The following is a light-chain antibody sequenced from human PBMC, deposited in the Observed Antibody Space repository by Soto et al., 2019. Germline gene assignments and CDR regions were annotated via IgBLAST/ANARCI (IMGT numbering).Light chain of an antibody. V-gene: IGKV3-15*01. CDR3: QQYNHWLWT. J-gene: IGKJ1*01. CDR1: QSINAH. CDR2: GAS. Sequence: EVVMTQSPATLSVSPGERVTLSCRASQSINAHLAWYQQKPGQAPRLLIHGASTRATGIPARFSGSGFGTEFIFNIHSQXSEDFAVYYCQQYNHWLWTFGQGTKVEIQ.